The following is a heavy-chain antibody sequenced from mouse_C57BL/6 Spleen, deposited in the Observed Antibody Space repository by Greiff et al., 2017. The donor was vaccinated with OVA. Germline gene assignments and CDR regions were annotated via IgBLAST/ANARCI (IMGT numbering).Heavy chain of an antibody. CDR3: ARSYDGAWFAY. Sequence: VQLQQSGAELARPGASVKLSCKASGYTFTSSGISWVKQRTGQGLEWIGEIYPRSGNTYYNEKFKGKATLTADKSSSTAYMELRSLTSEDSAVYFCARSYDGAWFAYWGQGTLVTVSA. D-gene: IGHD2-12*01. V-gene: IGHV1-81*01. CDR2: IYPRSGNT. CDR1: GYTFTSSG. J-gene: IGHJ3*01.